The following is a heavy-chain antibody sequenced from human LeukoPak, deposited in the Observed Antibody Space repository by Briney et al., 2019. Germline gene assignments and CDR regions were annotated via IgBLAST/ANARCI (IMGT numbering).Heavy chain of an antibody. CDR3: ARRIIARGLGQENWFDP. V-gene: IGHV4-59*02. J-gene: IGHJ5*02. CDR2: ILYSGTT. CDR1: GASVTSYY. Sequence: SETLSLTCTVSGASVTSYYWNWIRQPPGEGLEWIGYILYSGTTNYNPSLNSRVTMSLDTSKNQFSLELSSVTAADTAVYCCARRIIARGLGQENWFDPWGQGILVTVSS. D-gene: IGHD3-16*01.